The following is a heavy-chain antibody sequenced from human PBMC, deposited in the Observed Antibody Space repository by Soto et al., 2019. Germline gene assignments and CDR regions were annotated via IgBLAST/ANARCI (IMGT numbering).Heavy chain of an antibody. D-gene: IGHD2-15*01. CDR3: ARATRGGSSPGLWDV. CDR2: IGTAGDT. CDR1: GFTFSSYD. J-gene: IGHJ6*04. V-gene: IGHV3-13*01. Sequence: GGSLRLSCAASGFTFSSYDMHWVRQATGKGLEWVSAIGTAGDTYYPGSVKGRFTISRENAKNSLYLQMNSLRAGDTAVYYCARATRGGSSPGLWDVWGKGTTVTVSS.